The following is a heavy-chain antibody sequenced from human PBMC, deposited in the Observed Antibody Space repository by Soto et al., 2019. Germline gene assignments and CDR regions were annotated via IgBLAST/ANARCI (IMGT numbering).Heavy chain of an antibody. D-gene: IGHD2-2*01. J-gene: IGHJ6*02. CDR1: GFTFSSYA. V-gene: IGHV3-23*01. CDR3: ARYIPGVRYYGMDV. Sequence: EVQLLESGGGLVQPGGSLSLSCAASGFTFSSYAMKWVRQAPGKGLEWVSLIGESGTPTYYADSVKGRFTISRDNSGNTVFLEMYSLRAEDTAVYYCARYIPGVRYYGMDVWGQGTTVTVSS. CDR2: IGESGTPT.